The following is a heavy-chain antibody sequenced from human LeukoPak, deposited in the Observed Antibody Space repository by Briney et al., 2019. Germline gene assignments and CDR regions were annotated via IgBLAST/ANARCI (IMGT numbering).Heavy chain of an antibody. CDR1: GYTLSGYY. CDR2: INPNSGDT. CDR3: ARGTLWLRASTANDY. D-gene: IGHD5-12*01. V-gene: IGHV1-2*02. Sequence: ASVKVSCKAPGYTLSGYYMHWVRQAPGQGLEWMGWINPNSGDTNYAQKFQARVTMTRDTSISTAYMELSSLTSDDTAVYYCARGTLWLRASTANDYWGQGTLVTVSS. J-gene: IGHJ4*02.